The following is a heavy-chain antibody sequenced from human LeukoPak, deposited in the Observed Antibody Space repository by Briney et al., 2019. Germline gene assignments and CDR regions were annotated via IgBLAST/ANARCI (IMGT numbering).Heavy chain of an antibody. CDR1: GYSFTSHY. D-gene: IGHD4-23*01. CDR2: INPRGTST. J-gene: IGHJ5*02. CDR3: ARDNSIHERGWWFDP. V-gene: IGHV1-46*01. Sequence: ASVKVSCKASGYSFTSHYMHRLLQAPGQGLEGMGLINPRGTSTIYAEKFQGRIIMTRDMSTTTDYMELSSLKSDDTAVYYCARDNSIHERGWWFDPWGQGTLVTVSS.